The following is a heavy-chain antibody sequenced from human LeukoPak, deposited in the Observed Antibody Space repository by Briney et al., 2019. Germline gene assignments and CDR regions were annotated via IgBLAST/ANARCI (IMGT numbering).Heavy chain of an antibody. CDR3: ARDRSTNSYAEYFFDY. V-gene: IGHV3-21*01. Sequence: GGSLRLSCAASGFTFRSYSMNWVRQAPGKGLEWVSSISTSSSYIYYADSVKGRFTISRDNAKNLLYLQMNSLRTEDTAVYHCARDRSTNSYAEYFFDYWGQGTLVTVSS. CDR1: GFTFRSYS. J-gene: IGHJ4*02. CDR2: ISTSSSYI. D-gene: IGHD3-16*01.